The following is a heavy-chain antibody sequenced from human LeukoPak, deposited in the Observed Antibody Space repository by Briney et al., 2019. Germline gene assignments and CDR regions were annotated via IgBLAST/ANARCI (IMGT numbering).Heavy chain of an antibody. CDR1: GYTFTSYY. CDR2: INPSGGST. J-gene: IGHJ4*02. Sequence: ASVKVSCKASGYTFTSYYMHWVRQAPGQGLEWMGIINPSGGSTSYAQKFQGRVTMTRDTSTSTVYMELSSLRSEDTTVYYCARDGVAAASDYWGQGTLVTVSS. CDR3: ARDGVAAASDY. V-gene: IGHV1-46*01. D-gene: IGHD2-2*01.